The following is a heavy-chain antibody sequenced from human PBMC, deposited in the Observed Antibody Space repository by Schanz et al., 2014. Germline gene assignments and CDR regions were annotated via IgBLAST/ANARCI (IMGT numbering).Heavy chain of an antibody. CDR1: GFTFSNYW. D-gene: IGHD3-10*01. V-gene: IGHV3-7*04. CDR3: VRDILHRVYDSGSP. CDR2: IKQDESEK. Sequence: EVQLVESGGGLVQPGGSLRLSCVASGFTFSNYWMTWVRQAPGKGLEWVANIKQDESEKYYVDSVKGRFTISRDNAKNSRLLHMNSLRAEDTAVYYCVRDILHRVYDSGSPWGQGTLVTVS. J-gene: IGHJ5*02.